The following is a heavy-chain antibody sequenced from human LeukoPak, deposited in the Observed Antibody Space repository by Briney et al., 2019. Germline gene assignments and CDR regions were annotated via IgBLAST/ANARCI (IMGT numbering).Heavy chain of an antibody. CDR2: ISSSSSYI. V-gene: IGHV3-21*01. D-gene: IGHD6-6*01. J-gene: IGHJ6*03. CDR1: GFTFSIYS. CDR3: ASPNPRIAARPYYYYYMDV. Sequence: GGSLRLSCAASGFTFSIYSMNWVRQAPGKGLEWVSSISSSSSYIYYADSVKGRFTISRDNAKNSLYLQMNSLRAEDTAVYYCASPNPRIAARPYYYYYMDVWGKGTTVTVSS.